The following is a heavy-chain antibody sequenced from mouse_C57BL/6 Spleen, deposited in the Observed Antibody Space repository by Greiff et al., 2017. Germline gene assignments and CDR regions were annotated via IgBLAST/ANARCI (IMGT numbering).Heavy chain of an antibody. J-gene: IGHJ3*01. CDR3: ARSDDYYGGFAY. D-gene: IGHD1-1*01. V-gene: IGHV1-42*01. CDR2: INPSTGGT. CDR1: GYSFTGYY. Sequence: VQLQQSGPELVKPGASVKISCKASGYSFTGYYMNWVKQSPEKSLEWIGEINPSTGGTTYNQKFKAKATLTVDKSSSTAYMQLKSLTSEDSAVYYCARSDDYYGGFAYWGQGTLVTVSA.